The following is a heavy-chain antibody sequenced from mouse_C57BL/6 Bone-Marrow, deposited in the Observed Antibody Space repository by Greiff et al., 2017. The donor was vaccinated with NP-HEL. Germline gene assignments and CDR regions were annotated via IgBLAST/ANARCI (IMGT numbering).Heavy chain of an antibody. CDR3: ARGMGFAY. V-gene: IGHV5-4*01. D-gene: IGHD2-3*01. CDR1: GFTFSSYA. Sequence: EVQRVESGGGLVKPGGSLKLSCAASGFTFSSYAMSWVRQTPEKRLEWVATISDGGSYTYYPDNVKGRFTISRDNAKNNLYLQMSHLKSEDTAMYYCARGMGFAYWGQGTLVTVSA. CDR2: ISDGGSYT. J-gene: IGHJ3*01.